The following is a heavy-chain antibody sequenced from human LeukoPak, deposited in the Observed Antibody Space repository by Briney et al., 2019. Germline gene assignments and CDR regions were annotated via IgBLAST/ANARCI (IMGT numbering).Heavy chain of an antibody. V-gene: IGHV3-30-3*01. CDR2: ISYDGSNK. D-gene: IGHD2-2*02. Sequence: GGSLRLSCAASGFTFSSYAMHWVRQAPGKGLEWVAVISYDGSNKYYADSVKGRFTISRDNSKNTLYLQMNSLRAEDTAVYYCARDRAIGHWGQGTLVTVSS. CDR1: GFTFSSYA. CDR3: ARDRAIGH. J-gene: IGHJ4*02.